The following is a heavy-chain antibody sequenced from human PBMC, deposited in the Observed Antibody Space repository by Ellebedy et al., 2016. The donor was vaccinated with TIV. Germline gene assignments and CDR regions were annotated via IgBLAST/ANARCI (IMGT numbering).Heavy chain of an antibody. V-gene: IGHV1-18*01. Sequence: ASVKVSXXASGYTFTSYGISWVRQAPGQGLEWMGWISAYNGNTNYAQKLQGRVTMTTDTSTSTAYMELRSLRSDDTAVYYCARDARGYYDSSGYVDYWGQGTLVTVSS. CDR3: ARDARGYYDSSGYVDY. J-gene: IGHJ4*02. CDR1: GYTFTSYG. CDR2: ISAYNGNT. D-gene: IGHD3-22*01.